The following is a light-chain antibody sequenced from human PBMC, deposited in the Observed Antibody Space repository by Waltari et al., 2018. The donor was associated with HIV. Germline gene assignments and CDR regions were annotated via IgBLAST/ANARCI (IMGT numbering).Light chain of an antibody. V-gene: IGKV3-11*01. Sequence: IALTQSPDTLSLSPGERDTLSCRARQSVSSNLARYQQKLGQAPRLLIYDAWKRATGIPASFSGSGSGTDFTLTISSLEPEDFAVYYCQQRSNWPLTFGGGTKVEIK. CDR3: QQRSNWPLT. J-gene: IGKJ4*01. CDR1: QSVSSN. CDR2: DAW.